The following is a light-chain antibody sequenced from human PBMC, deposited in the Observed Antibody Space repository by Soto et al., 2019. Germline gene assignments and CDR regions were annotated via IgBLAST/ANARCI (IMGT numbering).Light chain of an antibody. J-gene: IGLJ2*01. Sequence: QSVLTQPRSVSGSPGQSVTISCTGTSSDVGGYNYVSWYQQRPGKAPKLMIYEVSKRPSGVPDRFSGSKSGNTASLTVSGLQAEDEADYYCSSYAGSNNLHVVFGGGTKLTVL. CDR3: SSYAGSNNLHVV. V-gene: IGLV2-8*01. CDR2: EVS. CDR1: SSDVGGYNY.